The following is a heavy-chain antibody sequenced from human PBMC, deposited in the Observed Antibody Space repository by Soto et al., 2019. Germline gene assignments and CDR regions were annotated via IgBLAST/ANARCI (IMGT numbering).Heavy chain of an antibody. D-gene: IGHD4-4*01. CDR1: GFSCSNYA. J-gene: IGHJ4*02. CDR3: AKDLIDYSNSYFDY. V-gene: IGHV3-23*01. CDR2: ISSSGYT. Sequence: VGSLRLSCATSGFSCSNYAMSWVRQAPGKGLEWVAGISSSGYTYYVDSLKGRFTISRDNSKNSLYLQMNSLRAEDTAVYYCAKDLIDYSNSYFDYWGQGTLVTVSS.